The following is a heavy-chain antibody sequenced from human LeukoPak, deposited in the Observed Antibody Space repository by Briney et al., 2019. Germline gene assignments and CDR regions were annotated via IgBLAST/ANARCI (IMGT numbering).Heavy chain of an antibody. D-gene: IGHD1-26*01. CDR2: MNPNSGNT. J-gene: IGHJ4*02. CDR3: ARGPFRGSRRGSYQFDY. Sequence: GASVKVSCKASGYTFTSYDINWVRQATGQGLEWMGWMNPNSGNTGYAQKFQGRVTITRNTSISTAYMELSSLRSEDTAVYYCARGPFRGSRRGSYQFDYWGQGTLVTVSS. CDR1: GYTFTSYD. V-gene: IGHV1-8*03.